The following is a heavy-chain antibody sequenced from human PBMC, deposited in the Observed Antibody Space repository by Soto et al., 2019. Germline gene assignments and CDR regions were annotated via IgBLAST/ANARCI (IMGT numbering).Heavy chain of an antibody. V-gene: IGHV3-7*01. D-gene: IGHD6-19*01. CDR3: ARVGRVAGTGLRYYYYYYMDV. CDR2: IKQDGSEK. Sequence: GGSLRLSCAASGFTFSSYWMSWVRQAPGKGLEWVANIKQDGSEKYYVDSVKGRFTISRDNAKNSLYLQMNSVRAEDTAVYYCARVGRVAGTGLRYYYYYYMDVWGKGTTVTVSS. J-gene: IGHJ6*03. CDR1: GFTFSSYW.